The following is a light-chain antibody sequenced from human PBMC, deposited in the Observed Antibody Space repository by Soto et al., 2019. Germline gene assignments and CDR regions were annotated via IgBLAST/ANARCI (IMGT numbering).Light chain of an antibody. Sequence: DIVMTQSPLSLSVTPGEPASISCRSSQSLLHSNGYNYLDWYLQKPGQFPHLLIYVGSNRASGVPDRFIGSGSGTDFTLKISRVEAEDVGVYYCMHAPQSSSTFGQGTKLEIK. CDR3: MHAPQSSST. J-gene: IGKJ2*01. V-gene: IGKV2-28*01. CDR1: QSLLHSNGYNY. CDR2: VGS.